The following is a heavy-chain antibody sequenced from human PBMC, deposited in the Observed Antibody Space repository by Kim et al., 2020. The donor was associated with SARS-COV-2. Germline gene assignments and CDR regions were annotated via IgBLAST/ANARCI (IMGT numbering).Heavy chain of an antibody. V-gene: IGHV3-43*02. Sequence: GGSLRLSCAASGFTFDDYAMHWVRRAPGKGLEWVSLISGDGGSTYYADSVKGRFTISRDNSKNSLYLQMNSLRTEDTALYYCALAYCGGDCYRDYYYGMDVWGQGTTVTVSS. J-gene: IGHJ6*02. CDR3: ALAYCGGDCYRDYYYGMDV. CDR1: GFTFDDYA. D-gene: IGHD2-21*02. CDR2: ISGDGGST.